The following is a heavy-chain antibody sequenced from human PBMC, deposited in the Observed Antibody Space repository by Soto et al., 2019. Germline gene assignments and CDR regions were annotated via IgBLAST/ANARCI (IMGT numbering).Heavy chain of an antibody. Sequence: QVQLVQSGAEVKKPGASVKVSCKASGYTFTSYYMHWVRQAPGQGLEWMGIINPSGGSTSYAQKFQGRVTMTRDTSTSTVYMELSSLRSEDTAVYYCARFRSSWVHPANYFDYWGQGTLVTVSS. J-gene: IGHJ4*02. CDR3: ARFRSSWVHPANYFDY. CDR2: INPSGGST. D-gene: IGHD6-13*01. V-gene: IGHV1-46*01. CDR1: GYTFTSYY.